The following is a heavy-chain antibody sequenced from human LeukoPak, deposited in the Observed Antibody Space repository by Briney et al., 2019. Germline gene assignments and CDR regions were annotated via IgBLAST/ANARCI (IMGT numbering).Heavy chain of an antibody. J-gene: IGHJ6*03. CDR3: ASQATHDYYYMDV. Sequence: GGSLRLSCAASGFTFSSYWMHWVRHAPGKGLVWVSRINSDGSSTSYADSVKGRFTISRDNAKNTLYLQMNSLRAEDTAVYYCASQATHDYYYMDVWGKGTTVTISS. CDR1: GFTFSSYW. CDR2: INSDGSST. V-gene: IGHV3-74*01.